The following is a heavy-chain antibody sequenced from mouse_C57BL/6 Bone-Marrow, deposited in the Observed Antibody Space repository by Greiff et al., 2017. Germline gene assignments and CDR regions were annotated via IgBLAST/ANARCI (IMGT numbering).Heavy chain of an antibody. J-gene: IGHJ3*01. Sequence: VQLQQSGAELARPGASVKLSCKASGYTFTSYGISWVKQRTGQGLEWIGEIYPRSGNTYYNEKFKGKATLTADKSSSTAYMELRSLTSEDSAFYFWARPYFYDYGSSSAWFAYWGQGTLVTVSA. CDR2: IYPRSGNT. CDR1: GYTFTSYG. V-gene: IGHV1-81*01. CDR3: ARPYFYDYGSSSAWFAY. D-gene: IGHD1-1*01.